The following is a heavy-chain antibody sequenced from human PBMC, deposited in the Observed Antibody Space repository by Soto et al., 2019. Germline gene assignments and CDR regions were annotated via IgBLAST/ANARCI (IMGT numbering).Heavy chain of an antibody. Sequence: QVQLVQSGAEVKKPGSSVKVSCKASGGAFNNYIFDWVRQAPGQGLEWMGGIIPMFGTPKYAQTFQDRITISADVSTGTAYMELTRLRFDDTAIYYCARGRDQPPVGLYFDSWGEGTRVTVSS. CDR1: GGAFNNYI. CDR2: IIPMFGTP. V-gene: IGHV1-69*01. CDR3: ARGRDQPPVGLYFDS. J-gene: IGHJ4*02. D-gene: IGHD1-26*01.